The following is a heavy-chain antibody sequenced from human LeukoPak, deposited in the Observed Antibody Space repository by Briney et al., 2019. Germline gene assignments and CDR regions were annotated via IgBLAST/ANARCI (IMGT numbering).Heavy chain of an antibody. CDR1: GGTFSSYA. CDR3: ARDPSLYSYGDY. Sequence: ASVKVSCKASGGTFSSYAISRVRQAPGQGLEWMGRIIPIFGTANYAQKFQGRVTITTDESTSTAYMELSSLRSEDTAVYYCARDPSLYSYGDYWGQGTLVTVSS. D-gene: IGHD5-18*01. CDR2: IIPIFGTA. J-gene: IGHJ4*02. V-gene: IGHV1-69*05.